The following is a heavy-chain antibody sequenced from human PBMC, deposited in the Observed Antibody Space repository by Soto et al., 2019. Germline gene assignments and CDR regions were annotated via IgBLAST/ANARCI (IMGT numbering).Heavy chain of an antibody. Sequence: SVKGSFKDSGYTFTGYYMHWVRQAPVQGLEWMGWINPNSGGTNYAQKFQGCVTMTRDTSISTAYMEVSRLRSDDTAVYYCARGTRGGYYDSSGAPNAFDIWGQGTMVTV. CDR2: INPNSGGT. CDR3: ARGTRGGYYDSSGAPNAFDI. V-gene: IGHV1-2*04. D-gene: IGHD3-22*01. J-gene: IGHJ3*02. CDR1: GYTFTGYY.